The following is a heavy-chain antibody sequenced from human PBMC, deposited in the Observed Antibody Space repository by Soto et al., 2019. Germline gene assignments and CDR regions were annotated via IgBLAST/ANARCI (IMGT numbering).Heavy chain of an antibody. CDR2: ISSSSSTI. Sequence: GGSLRLSCAASGFTFSSYSMNWVRQAPGKGLEWVSYISSSSSTIYYADSVKGRFTISRDNAKNSLYLQMNSLRDEDTAVYYCARPVGYDSSSFPYYYYGMDVWGQGTTVTVSS. D-gene: IGHD6-13*01. CDR1: GFTFSSYS. V-gene: IGHV3-48*02. CDR3: ARPVGYDSSSFPYYYYGMDV. J-gene: IGHJ6*02.